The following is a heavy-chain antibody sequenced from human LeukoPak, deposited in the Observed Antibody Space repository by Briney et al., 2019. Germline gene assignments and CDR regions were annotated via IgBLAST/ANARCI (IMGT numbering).Heavy chain of an antibody. Sequence: QSGGSLRLSCAASGFTFSSYAMSWVRQAPGKGLEWVSAISGSGGSTYYADSVKGRFTISRDNSKNTLYLQMNSLRAEDTAVYYCAKGEEDILTGYYSLGPEYFQHWGQGTLVTVSS. CDR1: GFTFSSYA. V-gene: IGHV3-23*01. J-gene: IGHJ1*01. CDR3: AKGEEDILTGYYSLGPEYFQH. D-gene: IGHD3-9*01. CDR2: ISGSGGST.